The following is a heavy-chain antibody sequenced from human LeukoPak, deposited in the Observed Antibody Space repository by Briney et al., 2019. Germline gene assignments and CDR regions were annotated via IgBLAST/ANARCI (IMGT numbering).Heavy chain of an antibody. CDR3: ARGGTAAETSGFDH. J-gene: IGHJ4*01. Sequence: ASVKVSCKASGYTFSSHDIIWVRQATGQGLEYMGWLHTYNEDAGYAEKFQGRVNLTKDTSTGTAYMELSSLTFDDTAVYYCARGGTAAETSGFDHWGRGTQVTVSA. D-gene: IGHD6-13*01. CDR1: GYTFSSHD. V-gene: IGHV1-8*01. CDR2: LHTYNEDA.